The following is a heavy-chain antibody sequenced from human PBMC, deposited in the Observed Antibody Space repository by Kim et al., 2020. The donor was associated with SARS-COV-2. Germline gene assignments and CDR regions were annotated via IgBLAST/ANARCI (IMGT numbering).Heavy chain of an antibody. CDR1: GGSFSDYY. Sequence: SETLSLTCAVYGGSFSDYYWSWIRQPPGKGLEWIGEINHSGSTNYNPSLKSRVTISVDTSKNQFSLKLSSVTAADTAVYYCARVGINWGQGTTVTVSS. CDR3: ARVGIN. V-gene: IGHV4-34*01. D-gene: IGHD2-15*01. J-gene: IGHJ6*02. CDR2: INHSGST.